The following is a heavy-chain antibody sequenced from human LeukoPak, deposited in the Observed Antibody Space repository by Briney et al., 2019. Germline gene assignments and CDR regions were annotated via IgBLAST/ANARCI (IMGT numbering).Heavy chain of an antibody. Sequence: TGGSLRLSCAASGFTFSGYAIHWVRQAPGKGLEWVAVIPSDGRDKHHADSVKGRFTISRDNSKNTLYLQTNSLRAEDTAVYYCARDLRRFAAYYFDYWGQGTLVTVSS. V-gene: IGHV3-30*03. CDR3: ARDLRRFAAYYFDY. CDR1: GFTFSGYA. CDR2: IPSDGRDK. J-gene: IGHJ4*02. D-gene: IGHD5/OR15-5a*01.